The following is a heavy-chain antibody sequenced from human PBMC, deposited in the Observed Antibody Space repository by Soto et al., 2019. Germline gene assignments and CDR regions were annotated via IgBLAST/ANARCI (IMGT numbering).Heavy chain of an antibody. CDR1: GGSISSYY. CDR2: IYYSGST. CDR3: ARGDYYYDSSGFPDFDY. V-gene: IGHV4-59*01. J-gene: IGHJ4*02. D-gene: IGHD3-22*01. Sequence: PSETLSLTCTVSGGSISSYYWSWIRQPPGKGLEWIGYIYYSGSTNYNPSLKSRVTISVDTSKNQFSLKLSSVTAADTAVYYCARGDYYYDSSGFPDFDYWGQGTLVTVSS.